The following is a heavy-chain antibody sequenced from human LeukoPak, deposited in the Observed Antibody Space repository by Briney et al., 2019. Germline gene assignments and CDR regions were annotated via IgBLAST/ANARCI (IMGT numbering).Heavy chain of an antibody. CDR3: ARDQEVLRYFDWLLSGGAFDI. CDR2: INPNSGST. CDR1: GYTFTGSY. D-gene: IGHD3-9*01. Sequence: ASVKVSCKASGYTFTGSYMHWVRQAPGQGLEWMGWINPNSGSTNYAQKFQGRVTMTRDTSISTAYMQLSRMRSDDTAVYYCARDQEVLRYFDWLLSGGAFDIWGQGTMVTVSS. J-gene: IGHJ3*02. V-gene: IGHV1-2*02.